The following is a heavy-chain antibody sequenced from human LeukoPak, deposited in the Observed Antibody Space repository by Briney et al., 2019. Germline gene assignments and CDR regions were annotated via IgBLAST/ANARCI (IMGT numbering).Heavy chain of an antibody. V-gene: IGHV3-30*18. CDR1: GFTFSSYG. CDR3: AKDGGFLKQWPRYYFDY. D-gene: IGHD6-19*01. CDR2: ISYDGSNK. Sequence: GGSLRLSCAASGFTFSSYGMHWVRQAPGKGLEWVAVISYDGSNKYYADSVKGRFTISRDNSKNTLYLQMDSLRAEDTAVYYCAKDGGFLKQWPRYYFDYWGQGTLVTVSS. J-gene: IGHJ4*02.